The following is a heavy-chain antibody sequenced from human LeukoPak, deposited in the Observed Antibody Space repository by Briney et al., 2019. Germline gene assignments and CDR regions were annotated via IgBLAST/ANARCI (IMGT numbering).Heavy chain of an antibody. CDR2: IYHSGST. D-gene: IGHD2-15*01. V-gene: IGHV4-4*02. CDR3: ARRYCSGGSCYSSYYYGMDV. CDR1: GGSISSSNW. J-gene: IGHJ6*02. Sequence: SETLSLTCTVSGGSISSSNWWSWVRQPPGKGLEWIGEIYHSGSTNYNPSLKSRVTISVDKSKNQFSLKLSSVTAADTAVYYCARRYCSGGSCYSSYYYGMDVWGQGTTVTVSS.